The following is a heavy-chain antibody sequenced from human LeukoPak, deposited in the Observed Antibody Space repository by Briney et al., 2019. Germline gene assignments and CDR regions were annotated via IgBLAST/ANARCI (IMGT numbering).Heavy chain of an antibody. D-gene: IGHD3-10*01. CDR1: RFTFSSYG. Sequence: GGSLRLSCVASRFTFSSYGMHWVRQAPGKGLEWVAFIRYDGNNKYYADSVKGRFTISRDNSKNTLYLQMKSLRVEDTAVYYCAKDLGWFGDLRYWGQGTLVTVSS. J-gene: IGHJ4*02. CDR3: AKDLGWFGDLRY. CDR2: IRYDGNNK. V-gene: IGHV3-30*02.